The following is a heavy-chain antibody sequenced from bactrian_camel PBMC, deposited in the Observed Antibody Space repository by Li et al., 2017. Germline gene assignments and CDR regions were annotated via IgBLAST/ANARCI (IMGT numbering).Heavy chain of an antibody. Sequence: HVQLVESGGGLVQPGGSLRLSCAASGNRYSRTCMGWFRQAPGKEREGVAAIDRDGSTSVADSVKGRFTISQDNDKNTLYLQMNSLQLEDSGAYYCAAEFPYGPQIDSGTWCEPAFFGQGTQVTVS. D-gene: IGHD2*01. CDR1: GNRYSRTC. J-gene: IGHJ4*01. V-gene: IGHV3S53*01. CDR2: IDRDGST.